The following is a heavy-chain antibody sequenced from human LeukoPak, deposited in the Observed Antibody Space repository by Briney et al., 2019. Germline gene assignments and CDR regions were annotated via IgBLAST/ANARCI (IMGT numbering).Heavy chain of an antibody. CDR3: ARGGGLDV. V-gene: IGHV3-74*01. Sequence: GGSLRLSCAASGFTSSSYWMHWVRQVPGKGLVWVSRISGDGTARNYADSVKGRFTISRDDAKNTVDLQMSSLRGEDTAVYFCARGGGLDVWGQGATVTVSS. J-gene: IGHJ6*02. CDR1: GFTSSSYW. D-gene: IGHD3-16*01. CDR2: ISGDGTAR.